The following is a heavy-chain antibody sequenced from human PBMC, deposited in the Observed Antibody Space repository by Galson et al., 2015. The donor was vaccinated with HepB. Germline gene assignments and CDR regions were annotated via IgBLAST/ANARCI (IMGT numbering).Heavy chain of an antibody. D-gene: IGHD3-10*01. CDR3: ARDGVLWFGELSGPHFDY. CDR2: INTNTGNP. Sequence: SVKVSCKASGYTLTSYAMNWVRQAPGQGLEWMGWINTNTGNPTYAQGFTGRFVFSLDTSVSTAYLQISSLKAEDTAVYYCARDGVLWFGELSGPHFDYWGQGTLVTVSS. CDR1: GYTLTSYA. J-gene: IGHJ4*02. V-gene: IGHV7-4-1*02.